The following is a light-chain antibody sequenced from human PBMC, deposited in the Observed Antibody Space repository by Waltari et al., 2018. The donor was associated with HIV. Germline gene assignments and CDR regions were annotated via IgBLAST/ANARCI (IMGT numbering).Light chain of an antibody. V-gene: IGLV2-11*01. CDR1: SSDVGGYNY. Sequence: QSALTQPRSMSGSPGQSVTISCTGTSSDVGGYNYVSWYQQHPGKAPKLMIFDVNTRPSGVPDRLSGSKSGYTASLTISGLQAEDEADYYCCSYADKYTWVFGGGTKLAVL. J-gene: IGLJ3*02. CDR2: DVN. CDR3: CSYADKYTWV.